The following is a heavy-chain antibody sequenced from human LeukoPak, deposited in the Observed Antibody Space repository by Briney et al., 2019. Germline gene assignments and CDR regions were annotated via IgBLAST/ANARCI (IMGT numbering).Heavy chain of an antibody. CDR2: IIPIFGTA. V-gene: IGHV1-69*05. CDR3: ARDPFPYGDYLDDY. J-gene: IGHJ4*02. D-gene: IGHD4-17*01. CDR1: GGTFSSYV. Sequence: ASVKVSCKXSGGTFSSYVISWVRQAPGQGLEWMGMIIPIFGTANYAQKFQGRVTITTDESTSTAYMELSSLRSEDTAVYYCARDPFPYGDYLDDYWGQGTLVTVSS.